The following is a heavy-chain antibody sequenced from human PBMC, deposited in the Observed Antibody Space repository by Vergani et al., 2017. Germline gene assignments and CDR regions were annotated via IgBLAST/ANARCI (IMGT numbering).Heavy chain of an antibody. CDR1: GFTFNQYG. CDR3: TRDLQLLYNRFDP. CDR2: TWYDGNNK. J-gene: IGHJ5*02. V-gene: IGHV3-33*01. Sequence: QVQLVESGGGVVQPGRSLRLSCAASGFTFNQYGMHWVRQAPGKGLEWVAVTWYDGNNKQYADSVKGRFTISRDNSKSTMYLQMNSLRDEYTGVYYCTRDLQLLYNRFDPWGQGTLVTVSS. D-gene: IGHD1-14*01.